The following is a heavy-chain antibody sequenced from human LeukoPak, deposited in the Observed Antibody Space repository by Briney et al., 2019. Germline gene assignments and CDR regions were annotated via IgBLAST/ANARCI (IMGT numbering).Heavy chain of an antibody. CDR3: ARFGALFGSSSKYYYMDV. V-gene: IGHV1-69*05. J-gene: IGHJ6*03. CDR2: IIPIFGTA. CDR1: GGTFSSYA. Sequence: SVKVSCKASGGTFSSYAISWVRQAPGQGLEWKGRIIPIFGTANYAQKFQGRVTITTDESTSTAYMELSSLRSEDTAVYYCARFGALFGSSSKYYYMDVWGKGTTVTVSS. D-gene: IGHD6-6*01.